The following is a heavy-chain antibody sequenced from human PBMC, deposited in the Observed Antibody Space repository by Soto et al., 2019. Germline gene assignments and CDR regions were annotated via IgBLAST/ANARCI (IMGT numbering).Heavy chain of an antibody. V-gene: IGHV4-61*01. Sequence: SETLSLTCTVSGGAVSSGTYYWSWIRQPPGKGLGWIGHIYFTGSTNYNPSLKSRVTMSLDTSRNQFSLKLSSVTAADTAVYYCTRGPPRVQWFDPWGLGTLVTVSS. J-gene: IGHJ5*02. CDR3: TRGPPRVQWFDP. CDR1: GGAVSSGTYY. CDR2: IYFTGST.